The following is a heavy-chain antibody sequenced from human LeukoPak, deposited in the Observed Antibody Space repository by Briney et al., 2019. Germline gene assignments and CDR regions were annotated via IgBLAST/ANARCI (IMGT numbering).Heavy chain of an antibody. J-gene: IGHJ3*02. Sequence: GESLKISCKGSGYSFTTYWIGWVRQMPGKGLEWMGIIYPGDSDTTYSPSFQGQVTISADKSISTAYLQWSSLKASDSAMYYCGRIPAAGSLKGSFDIWGQGTMVTVSS. D-gene: IGHD6-13*01. V-gene: IGHV5-51*01. CDR1: GYSFTTYW. CDR2: IYPGDSDT. CDR3: GRIPAAGSLKGSFDI.